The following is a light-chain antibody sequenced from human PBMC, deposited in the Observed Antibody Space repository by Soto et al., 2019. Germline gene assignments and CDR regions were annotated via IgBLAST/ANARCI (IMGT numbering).Light chain of an antibody. CDR3: QQFGSSLYT. CDR2: GAS. V-gene: IGKV3-20*01. Sequence: IVLTQSPGTLSLSPGERATLSCRASQSVTSNYLAWYQQKPGQAPRLLINGASTRATGTPDRFSGSGSGTDFTLTISRLEPEDFAVYYCQQFGSSLYTFGQGTKLEIK. CDR1: QSVTSNY. J-gene: IGKJ2*01.